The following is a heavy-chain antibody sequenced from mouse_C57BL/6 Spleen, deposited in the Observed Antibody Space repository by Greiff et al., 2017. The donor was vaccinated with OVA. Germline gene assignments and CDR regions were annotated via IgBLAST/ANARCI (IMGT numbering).Heavy chain of an antibody. Sequence: VQLQQSGAELVRPGASVKLSCTASGFNIKDDYMHWVKQRPEQGLEWIGWIDPENGDTEYASKFQGKATITADTSSNTAYLQLSSLTSEDTAVYYCTTDYGSSDWGQGTTLTVSS. D-gene: IGHD1-1*01. CDR3: TTDYGSSD. J-gene: IGHJ2*01. V-gene: IGHV14-4*01. CDR2: IDPENGDT. CDR1: GFNIKDDY.